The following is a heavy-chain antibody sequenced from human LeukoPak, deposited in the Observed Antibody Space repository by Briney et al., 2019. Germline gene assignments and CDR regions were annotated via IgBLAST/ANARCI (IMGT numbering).Heavy chain of an antibody. CDR1: GYSISSGYY. V-gene: IGHV4-38-2*02. D-gene: IGHD3-10*01. J-gene: IGHJ5*02. Sequence: SETLSLTCTVSGYSISSGYYWGWIRQPPGKGLEWIGSIYHSGSTYYNPSLKSRVTISVDTSKNQFSLKLSSMTAADTAVYYCARGSGSSSRNWFDPWGQGTLVTVSS. CDR3: ARGSGSSSRNWFDP. CDR2: IYHSGST.